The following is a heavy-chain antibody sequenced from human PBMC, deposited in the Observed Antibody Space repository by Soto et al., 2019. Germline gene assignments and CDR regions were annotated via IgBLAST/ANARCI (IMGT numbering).Heavy chain of an antibody. CDR3: ARYLPRYCSGGSCWSWFDP. J-gene: IGHJ5*02. D-gene: IGHD2-15*01. CDR1: GYTFTGYY. CDR2: INPNSGGT. V-gene: IGHV1-2*02. Sequence: ASVKVSFKASGYTFTGYYMHGVRQAPGQGLEWTGWINPNSGGTNYAQKFQGRVTMTRDTSISTAYMELSRLRSDDTAVYYCARYLPRYCSGGSCWSWFDPWGQGTLVTVSS.